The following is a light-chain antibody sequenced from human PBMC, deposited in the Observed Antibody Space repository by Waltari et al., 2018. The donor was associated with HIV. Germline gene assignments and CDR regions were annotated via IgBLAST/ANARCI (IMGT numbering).Light chain of an antibody. CDR1: NIGDKS. CDR3: QVWDTTTDQYV. J-gene: IGLJ1*01. CDR2: YDT. V-gene: IGLV3-21*04. Sequence: YALTQPPSVSVAPGRTARIACEGNNIGDKSVHWYQQKPGQAPIPVIYYDTDRPSGIPERFSGSNSGNTASLIISRVEAGDEADYYCQVWDTTTDQYVFGTGTKVTV.